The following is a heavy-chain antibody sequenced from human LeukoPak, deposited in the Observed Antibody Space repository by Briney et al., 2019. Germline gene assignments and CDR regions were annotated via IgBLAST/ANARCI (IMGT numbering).Heavy chain of an antibody. CDR2: INQDGSEK. V-gene: IGHV3-7*01. D-gene: IGHD6-13*01. CDR3: ARDRVWTVLY. Sequence: GGSLRLSCAASGSTFSTYSMSWVRQAPGKGLEWVANINQDGSEKYYVDSVKGRFTISRDNAKNSLYLQLNSLRAEDTGVYYCARDRVWTVLYWGQGTLVTVSS. J-gene: IGHJ4*02. CDR1: GSTFSTYS.